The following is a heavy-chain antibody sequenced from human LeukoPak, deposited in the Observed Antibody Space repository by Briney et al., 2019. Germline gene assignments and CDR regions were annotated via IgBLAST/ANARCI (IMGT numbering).Heavy chain of an antibody. J-gene: IGHJ4*02. CDR3: AEGVAVAGTSHFDY. V-gene: IGHV3-23*01. CDR1: GFTFSSYG. CDR2: ISGSGGST. D-gene: IGHD6-19*01. Sequence: HSGGSLRLSCAASGFTFSSYGMSWVRQAPGKGLEWVSAISGSGGSTYYADSVKGRFTISRDNSKNTLYLQMNSLRAEDTAVYYCAEGVAVAGTSHFDYWGQGTLVTVSS.